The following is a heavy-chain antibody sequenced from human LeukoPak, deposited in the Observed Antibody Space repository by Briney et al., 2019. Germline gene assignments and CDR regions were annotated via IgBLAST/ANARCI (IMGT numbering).Heavy chain of an antibody. Sequence: PSETLSLTCAVYGGSFSGYYWSWIRQPPGKGLEWIGEINHSGSTNYNPSLKSRVTISVDTSKNQFSLKLSSVTAADTAVYYRALAYCGGDCYEGAFDIWGQGTMVTVSS. J-gene: IGHJ3*02. CDR2: INHSGST. CDR1: GGSFSGYY. D-gene: IGHD2-21*02. V-gene: IGHV4-34*01. CDR3: ALAYCGGDCYEGAFDI.